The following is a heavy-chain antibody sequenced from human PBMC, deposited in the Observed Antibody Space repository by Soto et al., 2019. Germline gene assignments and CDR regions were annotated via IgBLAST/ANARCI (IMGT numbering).Heavy chain of an antibody. Sequence: PSVKVSCKASGGTFSSYAISWVRQAPGQGLEWMGGIIPIFGTANYAQKFQGRVTITADESTSTAYMELSSLRSEATAVYYCAGALDIVVVVAATPGPLMDVWGQGTTVTVFS. D-gene: IGHD2-15*01. CDR1: GGTFSSYA. V-gene: IGHV1-69*13. J-gene: IGHJ6*02. CDR3: AGALDIVVVVAATPGPLMDV. CDR2: IIPIFGTA.